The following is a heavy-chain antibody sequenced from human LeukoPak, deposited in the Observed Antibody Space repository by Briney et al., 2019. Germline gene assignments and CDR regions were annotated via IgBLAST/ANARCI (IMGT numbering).Heavy chain of an antibody. CDR1: GFTFSSYA. V-gene: IGHV3-64D*09. CDR3: VITSATGPLDH. Sequence: GGSLRLSCSASGFTFSSYAMHWVRQAPGKGLEYVSAISANGGNTYYADSLKGRFTISRDNSKNTLYLQMSSLRVEDTAVYYCVITSATGPLDHWGQGTLVTVSS. D-gene: IGHD6-6*01. CDR2: ISANGGNT. J-gene: IGHJ4*02.